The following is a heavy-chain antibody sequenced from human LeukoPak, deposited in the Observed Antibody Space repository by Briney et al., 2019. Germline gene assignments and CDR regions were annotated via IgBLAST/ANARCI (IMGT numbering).Heavy chain of an antibody. Sequence: PSETLSLTCTVSGGSISSYYWSWVRQPPGKGLEWIGYIYTSGSTNYNPSLKSRVTISVDTSKNQFSLKLSSVTAADTAVYYCARLEEGYHAFDIWGQGTMVTVSS. D-gene: IGHD1-1*01. J-gene: IGHJ3*02. V-gene: IGHV4-4*09. CDR1: GGSISSYY. CDR3: ARLEEGYHAFDI. CDR2: IYTSGST.